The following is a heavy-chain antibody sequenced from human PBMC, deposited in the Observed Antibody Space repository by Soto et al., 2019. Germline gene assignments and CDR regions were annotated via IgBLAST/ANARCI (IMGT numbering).Heavy chain of an antibody. D-gene: IGHD2-8*01. CDR1: GYSLTDYH. Sequence: ASVKVSCKASGYSLTDYHIHWVRQAPGQGLEWLGRINPKSGGTSTAQKFQGWVTMTTDTSISTASMELTGLTSDDTAIYYCARGDSTDCSNGVCSFFYNHDMDVWGQGTTVTVSS. CDR2: INPKSGGT. V-gene: IGHV1-2*04. J-gene: IGHJ6*02. CDR3: ARGDSTDCSNGVCSFFYNHDMDV.